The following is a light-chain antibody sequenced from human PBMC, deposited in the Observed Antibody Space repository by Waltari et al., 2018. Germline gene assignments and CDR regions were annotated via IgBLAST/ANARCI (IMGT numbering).Light chain of an antibody. CDR1: SSDVGGYNY. J-gene: IGLJ1*01. CDR3: CSYAGSSTFYV. Sequence: QSALTQPRSVSGSPGQSVTISCIGTSSDVGGYNYVSWYQQYPGQAPKLVIYDVNKRPSGVPERFSGSKSGNTASRTISGLQAEDEADYYCCSYAGSSTFYVFGSGTEVTV. CDR2: DVN. V-gene: IGLV2-11*01.